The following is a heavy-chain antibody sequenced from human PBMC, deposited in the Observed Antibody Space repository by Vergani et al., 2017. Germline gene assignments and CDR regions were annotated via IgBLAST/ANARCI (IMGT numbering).Heavy chain of an antibody. CDR1: GFTISDYY. CDR3: AVSSYYDSSGYWG. CDR2: ISSSSSYT. V-gene: IGHV3-11*06. D-gene: IGHD3-22*01. Sequence: QVQLVESGGGLVKPGGSLRLSCAASGFTISDYYMSWIRQAPGKGLEWVSYISSSSSYTNYADSVKGRFTISRDNAKNSLYLQMNSLRAEDTAVYYCAVSSYYDSSGYWGWGQGTLVTVSS. J-gene: IGHJ4*02.